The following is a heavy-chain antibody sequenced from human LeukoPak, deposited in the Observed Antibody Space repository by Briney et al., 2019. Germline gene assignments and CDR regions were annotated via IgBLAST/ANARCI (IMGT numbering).Heavy chain of an antibody. CDR1: GFTFSGSA. V-gene: IGHV3-73*01. J-gene: IGHJ6*02. CDR3: TSRAGLLLLPDYYYYGMDV. CDR2: IRSKANSYAT. D-gene: IGHD2-15*01. Sequence: PGGSLRLSCAASGFTFSGSAMHWVRQASGKGLEWVGRIRSKANSYATAYAASVKGRFTISRDDSKNTAYLQMNSLKTEDTAVYYCTSRAGLLLLPDYYYYGMDVWGQGTTVTVSS.